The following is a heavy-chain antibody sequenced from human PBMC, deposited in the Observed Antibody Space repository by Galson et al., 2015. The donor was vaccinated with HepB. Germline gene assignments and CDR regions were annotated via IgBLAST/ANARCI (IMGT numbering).Heavy chain of an antibody. V-gene: IGHV3-23*01. CDR1: GFTFSSYA. Sequence: SLRLSCAASGFTFSSYAMSWVRQAPGKGLEWVSAISGSGGSTYYADSVKGRFTISRDNSKNTLCLQMNSLRAEDTAVYYCARGRATPKEYYFDYWGQGTLVTVSS. D-gene: IGHD2-2*02. CDR2: ISGSGGST. CDR3: ARGRATPKEYYFDY. J-gene: IGHJ4*02.